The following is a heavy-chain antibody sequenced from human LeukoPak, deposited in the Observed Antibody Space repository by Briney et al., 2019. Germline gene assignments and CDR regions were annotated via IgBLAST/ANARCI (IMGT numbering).Heavy chain of an antibody. CDR2: ISSNGGST. V-gene: IGHV3-64*01. CDR1: GFTFSGNP. J-gene: IGHJ4*02. Sequence: PGGSLRLSCAASGFTFSGNPMHWVRQAPGKGLEYISAISSNGGSTYYANSVKGRFTISRDNSKNTLYLRMGSLRAEDMAVYYCAKIPDYWGQGTLVTVSS. CDR3: AKIPDY. D-gene: IGHD2-21*01.